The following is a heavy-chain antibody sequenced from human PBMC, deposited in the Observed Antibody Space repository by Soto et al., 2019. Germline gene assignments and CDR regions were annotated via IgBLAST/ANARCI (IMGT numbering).Heavy chain of an antibody. V-gene: IGHV4-30-2*01. CDR2: IYRSGST. J-gene: IGHJ4*02. CDR3: ARGQTNYFFDL. Sequence: SETLSLTCVVSGGSISRGDFSWTWIRQPPGKGLEWVGYIYRSGSTYYNPSLKSPVSISLDKSKNQFSLNLTSVTAADTAVYFCARGQTNYFFDLWGQGQLVTFSS. CDR1: GGSISRGDFS. D-gene: IGHD3-10*01.